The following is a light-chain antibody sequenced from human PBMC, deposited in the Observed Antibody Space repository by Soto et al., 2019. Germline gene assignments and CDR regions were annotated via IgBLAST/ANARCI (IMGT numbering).Light chain of an antibody. V-gene: IGKV3-20*01. CDR2: DAS. J-gene: IGKJ1*01. CDR1: QSVSSY. Sequence: EIVLTQSPATLSVSPGERATLSCRSSQSVSSYLAWYQQKPGQAPRLLIYDASNRATGIPDRFSGSGSGTDFTLTISRLEPEDFAVYYCQQYGSSPPWTFGQGTKWRS. CDR3: QQYGSSPPWT.